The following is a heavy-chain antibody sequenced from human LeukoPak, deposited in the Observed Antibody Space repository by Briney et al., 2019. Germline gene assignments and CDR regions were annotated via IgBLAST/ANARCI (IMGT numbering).Heavy chain of an antibody. J-gene: IGHJ4*02. CDR1: GGSISSSNW. D-gene: IGHD1-26*01. CDR2: IYHSGST. CDR3: AREEASEWELLVGSYFDY. V-gene: IGHV4-4*02. Sequence: SGTLSLTCAVSGGSISSSNWWSWVRQPPGKGLEWIGEIYHSGSTNYNPSLKSRVTISVDKSKNQFSLKLSSVTAADTAVYYCAREEASEWELLVGSYFDYWGQGTLVTVSS.